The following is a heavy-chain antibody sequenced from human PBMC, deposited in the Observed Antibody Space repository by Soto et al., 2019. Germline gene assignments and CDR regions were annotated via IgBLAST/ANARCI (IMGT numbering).Heavy chain of an antibody. J-gene: IGHJ4*02. Sequence: SVKVSCKASGGTFSSYAISWVRQAPGQGLEWMGGIIPIFGTANYAQKFQGRVTITADKSTSTAYMELSSLRTEDKAVYYCARKDYGSGSYIDYWGQGTLVTVS. CDR2: IIPIFGTA. CDR3: ARKDYGSGSYIDY. D-gene: IGHD3-10*01. V-gene: IGHV1-69*06. CDR1: GGTFSSYA.